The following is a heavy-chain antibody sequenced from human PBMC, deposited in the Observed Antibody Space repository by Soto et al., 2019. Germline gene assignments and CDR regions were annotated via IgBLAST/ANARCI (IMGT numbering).Heavy chain of an antibody. CDR2: IHSGGST. CDR3: ARVGDFAGAY. V-gene: IGHV4-61*01. D-gene: IGHD6-13*01. Sequence: SETLSLTCSVSGGSISSGNFYCRWIRQPPGKGLEWSAYIHSGGSTDYNPSLKSRVFISRDTSKNQFSLTVRSVTAADTAMYYCARVGDFAGAYWGQGHLLTVSS. J-gene: IGHJ4*02. CDR1: GGSISSGNFY.